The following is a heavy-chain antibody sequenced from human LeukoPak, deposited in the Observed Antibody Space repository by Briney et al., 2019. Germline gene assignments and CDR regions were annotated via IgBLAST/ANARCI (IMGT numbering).Heavy chain of an antibody. V-gene: IGHV3-23*01. CDR2: ISGSGGNT. Sequence: PGGSLRLSCAASGFTFSDYYMSWIRQAPAKGPEWVSTISGSGGNTYYADSVKGRFTIYIDNSKNTLYLQMNSLRAEDTAVYYCARVPDIVATSCDYWGQGTLVTVSS. D-gene: IGHD5-12*01. CDR1: GFTFSDYY. J-gene: IGHJ4*02. CDR3: ARVPDIVATSCDY.